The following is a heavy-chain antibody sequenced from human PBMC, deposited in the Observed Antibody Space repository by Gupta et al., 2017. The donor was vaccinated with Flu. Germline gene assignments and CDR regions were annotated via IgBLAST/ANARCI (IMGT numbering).Heavy chain of an antibody. J-gene: IGHJ5*02. CDR1: GFTFSSHS. Sequence: EVQPVESGGGLVQPGGSLRLSCAASGFTFSSHSMNWVRQVPGKGLEWVSYISSSSRTIYYADSVKGRFTISRDNAKNSVYLQMNSLRVEDTAVYYCATYYDSGGYQTWGQGTLVTVSS. CDR2: ISSSSRTI. CDR3: ATYYDSGGYQT. V-gene: IGHV3-48*01. D-gene: IGHD3-22*01.